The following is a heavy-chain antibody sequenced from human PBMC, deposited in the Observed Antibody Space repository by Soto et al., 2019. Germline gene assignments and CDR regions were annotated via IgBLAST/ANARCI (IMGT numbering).Heavy chain of an antibody. CDR3: ARDFEADYGMDV. CDR1: GFTYISYG. CDR2: IWYDGSNK. J-gene: IGHJ6*02. V-gene: IGHV3-33*01. D-gene: IGHD3-9*01. Sequence: PGGSVRHSFVEAGFTYISYGRHRVRQAPGKGLEWVAVIWYDGSNKXXXDSXXXXXXXXXXXSXNTLYLQMNSLRAEDTAVYYWARDFEADYGMDVWGHGTTVTVSS.